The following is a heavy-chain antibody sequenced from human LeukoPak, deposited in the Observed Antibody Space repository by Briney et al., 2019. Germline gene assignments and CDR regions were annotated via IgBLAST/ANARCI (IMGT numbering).Heavy chain of an antibody. D-gene: IGHD6-19*01. Sequence: SETLSLTCTVSGGSISSYYWSWIRQPPGKGVEWVGYIYYSGSTNYNPSLKSRVTISVDTSKNQFSLKLSSVTAADTAVYYCASQTWAVAGNHFDYRGQGTLVTVSS. J-gene: IGHJ4*02. CDR2: IYYSGST. CDR1: GGSISSYY. V-gene: IGHV4-59*08. CDR3: ASQTWAVAGNHFDY.